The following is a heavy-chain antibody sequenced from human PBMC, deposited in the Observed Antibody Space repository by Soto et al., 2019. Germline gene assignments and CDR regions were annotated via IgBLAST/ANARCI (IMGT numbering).Heavy chain of an antibody. J-gene: IGHJ4*02. D-gene: IGHD6-13*01. V-gene: IGHV2-5*02. CDR1: GFSLGASGVG. Sequence: GRTLVNPTQTLTVTCTFSGFSLGASGVGVGWIRQPPGKALEWLALIYWDDDKRYSPSLKSRLTITKDTSKNQVVLTMTNMDPVDTATSYCARQQQLVLNWGQGTLVTVCS. CDR3: ARQQQLVLN. CDR2: IYWDDDK.